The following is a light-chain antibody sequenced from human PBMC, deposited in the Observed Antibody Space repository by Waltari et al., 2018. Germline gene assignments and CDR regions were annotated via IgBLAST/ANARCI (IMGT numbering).Light chain of an antibody. CDR1: RNNIGFYDL. J-gene: IGLJ1*01. CDR3: CSYSGSSSFPYV. Sequence: QSALTQPASVSGSPGQSIPISCTGSRNNIGFYDLFSWYQQHPGKAPKLIIFDVIKRPSGVSDRFSGSKSGNTASLTISGLETEDDADYYCCSYSGSSSFPYVFGPGTKVTVL. CDR2: DVI. V-gene: IGLV2-23*02.